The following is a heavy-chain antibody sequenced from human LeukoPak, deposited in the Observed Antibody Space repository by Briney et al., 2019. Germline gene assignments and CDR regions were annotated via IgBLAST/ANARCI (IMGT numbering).Heavy chain of an antibody. CDR1: GFTFSSYG. V-gene: IGHV3-23*01. CDR2: ISGSGGST. D-gene: IGHD2-2*01. Sequence: GGSLRLSCAASGFTFSSYGMSWVRQAPGKGLEWVSAISGSGGSTYYADSVKGRFTISRDNSKNTLYLQMNSLRAEDTAAYYCAKDSSTLGNYFDYWAQGTLVTVSS. J-gene: IGHJ4*02. CDR3: AKDSSTLGNYFDY.